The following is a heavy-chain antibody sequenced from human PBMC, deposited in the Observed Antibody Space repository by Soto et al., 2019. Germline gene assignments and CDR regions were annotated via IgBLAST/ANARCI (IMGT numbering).Heavy chain of an antibody. V-gene: IGHV1-46*01. J-gene: IGHJ6*02. Sequence: ASVKVSCKASGYTFTSYYMHWVRQAPGQGLEWMGIINPSGGSTSYAQKFQGRVTMTRDSSTSTVYMELSSLRSEDTAVYYCARDRDKLLWFGELFDYYYYGMDVWGQGTTVTVS. CDR3: ARDRDKLLWFGELFDYYYYGMDV. D-gene: IGHD3-10*01. CDR1: GYTFTSYY. CDR2: INPSGGST.